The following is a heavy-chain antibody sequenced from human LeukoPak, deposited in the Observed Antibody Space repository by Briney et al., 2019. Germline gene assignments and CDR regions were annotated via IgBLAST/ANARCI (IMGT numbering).Heavy chain of an antibody. D-gene: IGHD2-2*01. CDR2: IYYSGST. CDR3: ARHPDIVVVPADYYYYYTDV. CDR1: GGSISSYY. V-gene: IGHV4-59*08. J-gene: IGHJ6*03. Sequence: TSETLSLTCTVSGGSISSYYWSWIRQPPGKGLEWIGYIYYSGSTNYNPSLKSRVTISVDTSKNQFSLKLSSVTAADTAVYYCARHPDIVVVPADYYYYYTDVWGKGTTVTVSS.